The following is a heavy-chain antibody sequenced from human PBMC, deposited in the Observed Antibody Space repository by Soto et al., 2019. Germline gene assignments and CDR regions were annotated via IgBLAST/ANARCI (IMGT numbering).Heavy chain of an antibody. CDR1: GGTFSSYA. V-gene: IGHV1-69*01. D-gene: IGHD6-19*01. CDR3: ARATQLRAVAEVVYYCYGMDV. J-gene: IGHJ6*02. CDR2: IIPIFGTA. Sequence: QVQLVQSGAEVKKPGSSVKVSCKASGGTFSSYAISWVRQAPGQGLEWMGGIIPIFGTANYAQKFQGRVTITADESTSTAYMELSSLRSEDTAVYYCARATQLRAVAEVVYYCYGMDVWGQGTTVTVSS.